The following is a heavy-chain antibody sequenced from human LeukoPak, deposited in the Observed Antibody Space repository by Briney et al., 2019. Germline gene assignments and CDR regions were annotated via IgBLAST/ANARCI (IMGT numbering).Heavy chain of an antibody. CDR3: ARAPSCGGNPLGGYNSYYMDV. CDR1: GYTFTSYD. Sequence: ASVKVSCKASGYTFTSYDINWVRQATGQGLEWMGWMNPNSGNTGYAQKFQGRVTIIRNTTISTAYMELSSLRSEDTAVYSCARAPSCGGNPLGGYNSYYMDVWGKGTTVTVSS. CDR2: MNPNSGNT. D-gene: IGHD4-23*01. J-gene: IGHJ6*03. V-gene: IGHV1-8*03.